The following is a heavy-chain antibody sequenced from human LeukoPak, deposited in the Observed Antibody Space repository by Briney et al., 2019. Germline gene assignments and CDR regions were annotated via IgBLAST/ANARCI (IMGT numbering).Heavy chain of an antibody. Sequence: ASVTVSCKASGYTFTSYDINWVRQATGQGLEWMGWMNPNSGNTDYAQKFKGRVTMTRDTFISTAYMELSSLRSEDTAVYYCARSLRYVTGYWGQGTPVTVSS. J-gene: IGHJ4*02. V-gene: IGHV1-8*01. CDR3: ARSLRYVTGY. CDR2: MNPNSGNT. CDR1: GYTFTSYD. D-gene: IGHD3-9*01.